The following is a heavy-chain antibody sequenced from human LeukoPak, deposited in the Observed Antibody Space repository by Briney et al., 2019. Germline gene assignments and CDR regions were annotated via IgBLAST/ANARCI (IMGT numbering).Heavy chain of an antibody. CDR1: GFTFSSYA. CDR3: ARDHSTTVYYFDY. Sequence: GGSLRLSCAASGFTFSSYAMXXVRQAPGKGLEWVAVIWYDGSKKYYTDSVKGRFTISRDNSKNTLYLQMNSLRAEDTAVYCCARDHSTTVYYFDYWGQGTLVTVSS. CDR2: IWYDGSKK. J-gene: IGHJ4*02. V-gene: IGHV3-33*01. D-gene: IGHD4-17*01.